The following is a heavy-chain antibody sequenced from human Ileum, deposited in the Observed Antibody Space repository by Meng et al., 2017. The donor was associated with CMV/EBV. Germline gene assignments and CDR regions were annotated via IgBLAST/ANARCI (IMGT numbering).Heavy chain of an antibody. CDR2: LYYSGIT. CDR1: GDSIKTSNNF. V-gene: IGHV4-39*07. D-gene: IGHD3-3*01. CDR3: ARDNRFLELLVGRCRGSRPCNYIDH. J-gene: IGHJ4*01. Sequence: SETLSLTCTVSGDSIKTSNNFWAWIRQPPGKALEWIGSLYYSGITYSSPSLESRVTMSADASKNQFSLRLTSMTVADTALYYCARDNRFLELLVGRCRGSRPCNYIDHWGPGTLVTVSS.